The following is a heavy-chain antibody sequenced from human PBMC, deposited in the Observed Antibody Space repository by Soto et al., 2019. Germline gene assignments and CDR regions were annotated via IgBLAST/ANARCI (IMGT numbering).Heavy chain of an antibody. V-gene: IGHV3-66*01. CDR2: IYSGGST. CDR1: GFTVSSNY. D-gene: IGHD3-3*01. J-gene: IGHJ4*02. Sequence: GGSLRLSCAASGFTVSSNYMSWVRQAPGKGLEWVSVIYSGGSTYYADSVKGRFTISRDNSKNTLYLQMNSLRAEDTAVYYCASNDFWSGYQWYYFDYWGQGTLVTVSS. CDR3: ASNDFWSGYQWYYFDY.